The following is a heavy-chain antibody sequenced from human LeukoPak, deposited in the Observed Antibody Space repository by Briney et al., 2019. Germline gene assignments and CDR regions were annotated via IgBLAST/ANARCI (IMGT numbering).Heavy chain of an antibody. CDR2: INHSGST. CDR1: GGSFSGYY. V-gene: IGHV4-34*01. D-gene: IGHD2/OR15-2a*01. Sequence: SETLSLTCAVYGGSFSGYYWSWIRQPPGKGLEWIGEINHSGSTNYNPSLKSRVTISADTSKNQFSLKLSSVTAADTAVYYCARVLGKSLYYYYGMDVWGQGTTVTVSS. J-gene: IGHJ6*02. CDR3: ARVLGKSLYYYYGMDV.